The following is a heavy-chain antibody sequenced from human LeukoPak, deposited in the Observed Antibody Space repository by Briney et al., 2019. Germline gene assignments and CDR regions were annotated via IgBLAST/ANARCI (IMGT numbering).Heavy chain of an antibody. Sequence: ASVKVSCKASGGTFSSYAISWVRQAPGQGLEWMGGIIPIFGTANYAQKFQGRVTITADESTSTAYMELSSLRSEDTAVYYCARVGHGMATIGDYYYGMDVWGQGTTVTVSS. J-gene: IGHJ6*02. V-gene: IGHV1-69*13. CDR3: ARVGHGMATIGDYYYGMDV. CDR1: GGTFSSYA. D-gene: IGHD5-24*01. CDR2: IIPIFGTA.